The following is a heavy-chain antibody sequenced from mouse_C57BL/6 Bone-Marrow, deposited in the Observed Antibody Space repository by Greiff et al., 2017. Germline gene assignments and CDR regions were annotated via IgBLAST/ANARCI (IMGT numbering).Heavy chain of an antibody. Sequence: EVQGVESGGGLVKPGGSLKLSCAASGFSFSDYGMHWVRQAPGKGLEWVAYISRGSGTFTYDDTVKGRFTFSSDNPKNTLFLQMTSLRSEDTAMXYCARRRAMDYWGQGTSVTVSS. J-gene: IGHJ4*01. V-gene: IGHV5-17*01. CDR3: ARRRAMDY. CDR2: ISRGSGTF. CDR1: GFSFSDYG.